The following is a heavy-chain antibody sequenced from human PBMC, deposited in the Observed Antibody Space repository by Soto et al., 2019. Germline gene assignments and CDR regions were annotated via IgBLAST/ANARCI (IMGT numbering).Heavy chain of an antibody. CDR3: ARDSPYYYDSSGYYYGMDV. D-gene: IGHD3-22*01. Sequence: PSETLSLTCTVSGGSISSYYWSWIRQPPGKGLEWIGYIYYSGSTNYNPSLKSRVTISVDTSKNQFSLKLSSVTAADTAVYYCARDSPYYYDSSGYYYGMDVWGQGTTVTVSS. J-gene: IGHJ6*02. V-gene: IGHV4-59*01. CDR1: GGSISSYY. CDR2: IYYSGST.